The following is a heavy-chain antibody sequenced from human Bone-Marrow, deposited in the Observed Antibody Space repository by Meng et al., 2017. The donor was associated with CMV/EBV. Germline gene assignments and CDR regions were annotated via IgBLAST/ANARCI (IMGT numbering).Heavy chain of an antibody. V-gene: IGHV3-7*01. Sequence: GESLKISCAASGFTFSRFTMHWVRQAPGKGLEWVANINQDGSEKYYVDSVKGRFTISRDNAKNSLYLQMNSLRAEDTAVYYCASGNPMEGNDYWGQGTLVTVSS. CDR1: GFTFSRFT. CDR3: ASGNPMEGNDY. J-gene: IGHJ4*02. D-gene: IGHD2-8*01. CDR2: INQDGSEK.